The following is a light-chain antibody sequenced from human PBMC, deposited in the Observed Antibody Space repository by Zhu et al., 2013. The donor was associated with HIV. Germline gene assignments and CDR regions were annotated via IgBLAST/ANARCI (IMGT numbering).Light chain of an antibody. Sequence: QSVLTQPPSVSGAPGQRVTISCTGSSSNIGGGYDVHWYQQFPRTAPKLLIYGDTNRPSGVPDRFSGSKSGNTASLTISGLQAEGEADYYCNSYTSGATQVFGGGTKLTV. J-gene: IGLJ3*02. CDR3: NSYTSGATQV. CDR2: GDT. V-gene: IGLV1-40*01. CDR1: SSNIGGGYD.